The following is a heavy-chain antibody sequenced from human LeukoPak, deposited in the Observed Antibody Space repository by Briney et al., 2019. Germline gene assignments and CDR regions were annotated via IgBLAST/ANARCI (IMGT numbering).Heavy chain of an antibody. CDR2: IYYSGST. CDR3: AREAVLGKAFDI. Sequence: PSETLSLTCTVSGGSISSGDYYWGWIRQPPGKGLEWIGSIYYSGSTYYNPSLKSRVTISVDTSKNQFSLKLSSVTAADTAVYYCAREAVLGKAFDIWGQGTMVTVSS. D-gene: IGHD3-10*01. CDR1: GGSISSGDYY. V-gene: IGHV4-39*02. J-gene: IGHJ3*02.